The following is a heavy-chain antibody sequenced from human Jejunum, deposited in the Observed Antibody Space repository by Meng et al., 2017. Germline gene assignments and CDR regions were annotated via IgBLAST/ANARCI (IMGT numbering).Heavy chain of an antibody. Sequence: EVQLVESGGGLIQPGGSLRLSCAASGFTVSNNFMSWVRQAPGKGLEWVSAIYSGGSTFYADSVKGRFTISRDNSKNTLYLQMDSLRAEDTAVYYCAQSDYFHYWGQGALVTVSS. CDR1: GFTVSNNF. CDR3: AQSDYFHY. V-gene: IGHV3-53*01. J-gene: IGHJ4*02. CDR2: IYSGGST.